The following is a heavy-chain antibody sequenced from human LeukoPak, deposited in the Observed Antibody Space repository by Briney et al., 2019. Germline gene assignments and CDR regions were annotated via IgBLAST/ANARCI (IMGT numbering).Heavy chain of an antibody. CDR1: GFTFSTYG. J-gene: IGHJ3*02. CDR3: AKAGGYDYFDSSAFDI. V-gene: IGHV3-30*02. Sequence: GGSLRLSCAASGFTFSTYGMHWVRQAPGKGLEWVAFIRYDGSDKYYGGSVKGRSTISRDTSKNTLYLQMNSLRAEDTAVYYCAKAGGYDYFDSSAFDIWGQGTMVTVSS. CDR2: IRYDGSDK. D-gene: IGHD3-22*01.